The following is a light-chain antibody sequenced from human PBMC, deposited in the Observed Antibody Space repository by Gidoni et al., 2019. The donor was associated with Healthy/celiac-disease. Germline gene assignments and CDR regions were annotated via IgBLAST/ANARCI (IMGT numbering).Light chain of an antibody. CDR1: QSISSY. CDR2: TAS. Sequence: IQMTQSPSSLSASVGDRVTITCRARQSISSYLNSYQQKPGKAPKLLIYTASSLQSGVPSRFSGSGSGTDFTLTISSLQPEDFATYYCQQSYSTSWTFGQGTKVEIK. V-gene: IGKV1-39*01. CDR3: QQSYSTSWT. J-gene: IGKJ1*01.